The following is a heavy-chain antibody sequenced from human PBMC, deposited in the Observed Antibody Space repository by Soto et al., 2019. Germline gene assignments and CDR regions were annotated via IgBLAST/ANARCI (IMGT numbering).Heavy chain of an antibody. CDR1: GGSISSYY. Sequence: SETLSLTCTVSGGSISSYYWSWIRQPPGKGLEWIGYIYYSGSTNYNPSLKSRVTISVDTSKNQFSLKLSSVTAADTAVYYWASREAAYERVDYWGQGTLVTVSS. D-gene: IGHD2-15*01. CDR3: ASREAAYERVDY. V-gene: IGHV4-59*01. J-gene: IGHJ4*02. CDR2: IYYSGST.